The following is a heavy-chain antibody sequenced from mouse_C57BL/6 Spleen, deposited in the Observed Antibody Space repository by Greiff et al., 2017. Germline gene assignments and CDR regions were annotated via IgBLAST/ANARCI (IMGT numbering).Heavy chain of an antibody. Sequence: QVTLKESGPGILQPSQTLSLTCSFSGFSLSTSGMGVSWIRQPPGKGLEWLAHSYWDDDKRYNPSLKSRLTISKDTSRNQVFLRITSVDTADTATYYCAILIATVVGYFGVWGTGTTVTVSS. CDR2: SYWDDDK. V-gene: IGHV8-12*01. D-gene: IGHD1-1*01. CDR3: AILIATVVGYFGV. CDR1: GFSLSTSGMG. J-gene: IGHJ1*03.